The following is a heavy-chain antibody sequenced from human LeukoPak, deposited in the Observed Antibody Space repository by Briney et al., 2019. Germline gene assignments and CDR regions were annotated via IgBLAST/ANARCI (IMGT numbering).Heavy chain of an antibody. V-gene: IGHV4-59*08. Sequence: LETLSLTCTVSGGSISSYYWSWIRQPPGKGLEWIGYIYYSGSTNYNPSLKSRVTISVDTSKNQFSLKLSSVTAADTAVYYCARGNRGVLRYFDWLPDFDYWGQGTLVTVSS. CDR2: IYYSGST. D-gene: IGHD3-9*01. CDR1: GGSISSYY. J-gene: IGHJ4*02. CDR3: ARGNRGVLRYFDWLPDFDY.